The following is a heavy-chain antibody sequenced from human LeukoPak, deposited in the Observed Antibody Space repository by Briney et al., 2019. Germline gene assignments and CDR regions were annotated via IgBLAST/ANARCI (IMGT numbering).Heavy chain of an antibody. D-gene: IGHD3-22*01. CDR3: ARGRGDDSSGSVDY. CDR2: INHSGST. Sequence: SETLSLXCAVYGGSFSGYYWSWSRQPPGKGLEWIGEINHSGSTNYNPSLKSRVTISVDTSKNQFSLKLSSVTAADTAVYYCARGRGDDSSGSVDYWGQGTLVTVSS. V-gene: IGHV4-34*01. CDR1: GGSFSGYY. J-gene: IGHJ4*02.